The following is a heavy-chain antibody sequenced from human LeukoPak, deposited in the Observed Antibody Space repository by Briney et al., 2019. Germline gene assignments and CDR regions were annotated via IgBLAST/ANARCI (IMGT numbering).Heavy chain of an antibody. V-gene: IGHV4-61*02. CDR2: IYTSGST. Sequence: TSETLSLTCTVSGGSISSGSYYWSWIRQPAGKGLEWLGRIYTSGSTNYNPSLKSRVTISVDTSKNQFSLKLSSVTAADTAVYYCARDPYYYDSSGTKYNWFDPWGQGTLVTVSS. J-gene: IGHJ5*02. CDR3: ARDPYYYDSSGTKYNWFDP. CDR1: GGSISSGSYY. D-gene: IGHD3-22*01.